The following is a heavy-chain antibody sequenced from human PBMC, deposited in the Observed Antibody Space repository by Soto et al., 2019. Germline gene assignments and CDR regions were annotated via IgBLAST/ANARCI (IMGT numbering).Heavy chain of an antibody. J-gene: IGHJ3*02. CDR3: AKDPGDHGAFDI. CDR1: GFTFSSYA. D-gene: IGHD2-21*02. V-gene: IGHV3-23*01. CDR2: ISGSGGST. Sequence: GGSLRLSCAASGFTFSSYAMSWVRQAPGKGLEWVSAISGSGGSTYYADSVKGRFTISRDNSKNTLYLQMNSLRAEDTAVCYCAKDPGDHGAFDIWGQGTMVTVSS.